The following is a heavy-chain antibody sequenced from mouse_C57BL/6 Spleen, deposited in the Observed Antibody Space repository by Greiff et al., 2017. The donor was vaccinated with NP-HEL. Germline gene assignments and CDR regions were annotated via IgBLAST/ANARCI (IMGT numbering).Heavy chain of an antibody. V-gene: IGHV1-9*01. D-gene: IGHD2-4*01. CDR1: GYTFTGYW. CDR3: ARAVPDDDDGDYYFDC. J-gene: IGHJ2*01. CDR2: ILPGSGGT. Sequence: QVQLQQSGAELMKPGASVKLSCKATGYTFTGYWIDWVKQRPGHGLEWIGEILPGSGGTNYNEKFKGKATFTVDPSSNTAYMQLSSLTTEDSAIYYCARAVPDDDDGDYYFDCWGTGTTLTVSS.